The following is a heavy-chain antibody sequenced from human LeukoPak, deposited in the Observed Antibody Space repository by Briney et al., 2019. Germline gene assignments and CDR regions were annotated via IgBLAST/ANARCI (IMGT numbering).Heavy chain of an antibody. CDR3: ARHAGITFGGVIVN. V-gene: IGHV4-34*01. J-gene: IGHJ4*02. Sequence: SETLSLTCAVYGGSFSGYYWSWIRQPPGKGLEWIGEINHSGSTNYNPSLKSRVTISVDTSKNQFSPKLSSVTAADTAVYYCARHAGITFGGVIVNWGQGTLVTVSS. D-gene: IGHD3-16*01. CDR1: GGSFSGYY. CDR2: INHSGST.